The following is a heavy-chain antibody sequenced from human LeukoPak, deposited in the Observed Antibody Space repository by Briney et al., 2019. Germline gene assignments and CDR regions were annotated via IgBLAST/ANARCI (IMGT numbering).Heavy chain of an antibody. CDR3: ARSPVRCSSTTCFGFYFDY. CDR2: IYHSGST. Sequence: SETLSLTCTVSGYSISSGYYWGWIRPPPGKGLEWIGIIYHSGSTHYNPSLKSRVTISVDTSKNRFSLKLSSVTAADTAVYYCARSPVRCSSTTCFGFYFDYWGQGTLVTVSS. J-gene: IGHJ4*02. D-gene: IGHD2-2*01. CDR1: GYSISSGYY. V-gene: IGHV4-38-2*02.